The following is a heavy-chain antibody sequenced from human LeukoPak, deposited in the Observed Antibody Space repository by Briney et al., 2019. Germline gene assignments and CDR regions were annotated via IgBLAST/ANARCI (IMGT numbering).Heavy chain of an antibody. D-gene: IGHD3-10*01. CDR2: IIPIFGTA. J-gene: IGHJ4*02. Sequence: SVKVSCKASGGTFSSYAISWVRQAPGQGLEWMGGIIPIFGTANYAQRFQGRVTITADKSTSTAYMELSSLRSEDTAVYYCARDPTYYYGSGSYFTGDYWGQGTLVTVSS. V-gene: IGHV1-69*06. CDR3: ARDPTYYYGSGSYFTGDY. CDR1: GGTFSSYA.